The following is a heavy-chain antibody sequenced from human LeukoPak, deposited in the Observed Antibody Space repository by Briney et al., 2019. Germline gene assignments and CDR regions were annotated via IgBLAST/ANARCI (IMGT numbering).Heavy chain of an antibody. CDR1: GFTFCSYG. D-gene: IGHD3-10*01. V-gene: IGHV3-30*03. Sequence: GGSLRLSCAASGFTFCSYGMHWVRQAPGKGLEWVAVISYDGSNKYYADSVKGRFTISRDNSKNTLYLQMNSLRAEDTAVYYCARDALRGAMVRGVINYWGQGTLVTVSS. J-gene: IGHJ4*02. CDR2: ISYDGSNK. CDR3: ARDALRGAMVRGVINY.